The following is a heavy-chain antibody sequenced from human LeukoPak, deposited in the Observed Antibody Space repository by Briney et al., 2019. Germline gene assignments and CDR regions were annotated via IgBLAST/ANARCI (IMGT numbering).Heavy chain of an antibody. CDR2: ISAYNGNT. D-gene: IGHD3-16*01. J-gene: IGHJ3*02. Sequence: GASVKVSCKASGYTFTSYGISWVRQAPGQGLEWMGWISAYNGNTNYAQELQGRVTMTTDTSTSTAYMELRSLRSDDTAVYYCARVWRRVWGPIGAFDIWGQGTMVTVSS. CDR1: GYTFTSYG. CDR3: ARVWRRVWGPIGAFDI. V-gene: IGHV1-18*01.